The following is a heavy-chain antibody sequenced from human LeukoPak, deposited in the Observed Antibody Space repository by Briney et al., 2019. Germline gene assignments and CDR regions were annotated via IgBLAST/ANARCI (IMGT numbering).Heavy chain of an antibody. Sequence: GGSLRLSCAVSGFTVSGYYMSWVRQAPGKGLEWVSLIYSGGTTYYADSVKGRFTISRDNSKNTLYLQMNSLRAEDTAVYYCARRAVGYAHPSDYWGQGILVTVSS. CDR2: IYSGGTT. CDR3: ARRAVGYAHPSDY. V-gene: IGHV3-53*01. J-gene: IGHJ4*02. CDR1: GFTVSGYY. D-gene: IGHD5-18*01.